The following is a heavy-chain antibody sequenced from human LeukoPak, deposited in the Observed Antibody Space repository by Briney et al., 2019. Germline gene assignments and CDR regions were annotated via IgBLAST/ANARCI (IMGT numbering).Heavy chain of an antibody. Sequence: ASVKVSCKASGYTFTSYGISWVRQAPGQGLEWMGWISAYNGNTNYAQKLQGRVTMTTDTSTSTAYMELRSLRSDDTAVYYCASWKGIAAAGGDYGMDVWGQGTTVTVSS. J-gene: IGHJ6*02. CDR2: ISAYNGNT. V-gene: IGHV1-18*01. CDR3: ASWKGIAAAGGDYGMDV. D-gene: IGHD6-13*01. CDR1: GYTFTSYG.